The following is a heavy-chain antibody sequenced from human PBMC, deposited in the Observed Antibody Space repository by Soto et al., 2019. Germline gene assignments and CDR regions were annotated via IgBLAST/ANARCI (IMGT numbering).Heavy chain of an antibody. J-gene: IGHJ6*02. Sequence: ASVKVSCNASGYTLTSYGISWVRQAPGQGLEWMGWISAYNGNTNYAQKLQGRVTMTTDTSTSTADMELRSLRSDDTAVYYCARELGVVWGYYYYYGMDAWGQGTTVTFSS. V-gene: IGHV1-18*04. CDR2: ISAYNGNT. D-gene: IGHD3-16*01. CDR3: ARELGVVWGYYYYYGMDA. CDR1: GYTLTSYG.